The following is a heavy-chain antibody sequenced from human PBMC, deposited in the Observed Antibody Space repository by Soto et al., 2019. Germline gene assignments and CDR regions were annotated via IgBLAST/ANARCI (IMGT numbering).Heavy chain of an antibody. CDR2: IYSGGST. V-gene: IGHV3-66*01. J-gene: IGHJ4*02. Sequence: GGSLRLSCAASGVTVRSNYMSWVRQAPGKGLEWVSFIYSGGSTFYADSVKGRFTISRDNSKNTLYLQMNSLRAEDTAVYYCARVPPYYYDSSGYSGLHFDYWGQGTLVTVSS. CDR3: ARVPPYYYDSSGYSGLHFDY. CDR1: GVTVRSNY. D-gene: IGHD3-22*01.